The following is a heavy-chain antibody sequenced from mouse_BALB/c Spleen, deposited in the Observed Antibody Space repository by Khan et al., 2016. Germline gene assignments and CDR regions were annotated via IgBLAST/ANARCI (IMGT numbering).Heavy chain of an antibody. D-gene: IGHD2-3*01. CDR3: GRYDGYYGAMDY. V-gene: IGHV1S132*01. CDR2: IFPGTGTT. Sequence: QVQLQQSGAELVKPGASVKLSCKTSGYTFTSYWIQWVKQRPGQGLGWIGEIFPGTGTTYYNEKFKGKATLTIDTSSSPAYMQLSSLTSEDSAVYFCGRYDGYYGAMDYWGQGTSVTVSS. J-gene: IGHJ4*01. CDR1: GYTFTSYW.